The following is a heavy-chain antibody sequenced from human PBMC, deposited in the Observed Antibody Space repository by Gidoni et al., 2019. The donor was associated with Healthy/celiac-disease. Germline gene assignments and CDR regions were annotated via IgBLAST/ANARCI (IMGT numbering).Heavy chain of an antibody. D-gene: IGHD2-15*01. V-gene: IGHV3-64*01. Sequence: EVQLVESGGGLVQPGGSLRLSCAASGFTFSSYAMHWVRQAPGKGLEYVSAISSNGGSTYYANSVKGRFTISRDNSKNTLYLQMGSLRAEDMAVYYCARPRVVNRVGDAFDIWGQGTNGHRLF. CDR2: ISSNGGST. CDR3: ARPRVVNRVGDAFDI. J-gene: IGHJ3*02. CDR1: GFTFSSYA.